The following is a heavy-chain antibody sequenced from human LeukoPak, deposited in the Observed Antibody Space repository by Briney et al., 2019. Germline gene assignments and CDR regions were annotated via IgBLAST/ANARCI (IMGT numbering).Heavy chain of an antibody. V-gene: IGHV3-7*01. J-gene: IGHJ4*02. Sequence: GGPLRLSCAASGFNFSTYWMTWVRQVPGKGLEWVANIKEDGSEIYYVDSVKGRFTISRDNAKNSLYLQMNSLRAEDTAVYYCARDLIGYGSPLDYWGQGTLVTVSS. CDR3: ARDLIGYGSPLDY. D-gene: IGHD5-18*01. CDR2: IKEDGSEI. CDR1: GFNFSTYW.